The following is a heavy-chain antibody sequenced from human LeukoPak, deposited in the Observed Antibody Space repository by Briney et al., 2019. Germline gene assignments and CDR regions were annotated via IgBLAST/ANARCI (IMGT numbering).Heavy chain of an antibody. CDR1: GSRFTSYW. V-gene: IGHV5-51*01. J-gene: IGHJ4*02. CDR2: IYPGNSDT. CDR3: ASLIDRSGAFDY. Sequence: GASLKISCKGSGSRFTSYWIGWVRQMPGKGLEWMGIIYPGNSDTRYSPSFQGQVTISADKSITTAYLQWFSLKASDTGMYYCASLIDRSGAFDYWGQGTLVTVSS. D-gene: IGHD3-22*01.